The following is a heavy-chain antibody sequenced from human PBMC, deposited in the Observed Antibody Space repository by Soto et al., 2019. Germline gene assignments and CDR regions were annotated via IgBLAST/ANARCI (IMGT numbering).Heavy chain of an antibody. D-gene: IGHD5-18*01. CDR2: MNPGSGDT. CDR1: GYTFTNND. CDR3: ARMASFGSLNWFDP. Sequence: SVKVSCKSSGYTFTNNDVTWVRQATGQGLDWMGWMNPGSGDTGYAQKFQGRVTMTRNISIATAYMELSSLRSEDTAIYYCARMASFGSLNWFDPWGQGNLVTVSS. J-gene: IGHJ5*02. V-gene: IGHV1-8*01.